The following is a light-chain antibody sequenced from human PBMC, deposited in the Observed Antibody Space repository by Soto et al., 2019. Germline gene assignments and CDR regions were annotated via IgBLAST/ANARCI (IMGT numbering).Light chain of an antibody. V-gene: IGKV1-9*01. J-gene: IGKJ2*01. CDR1: QGIRTY. Sequence: DIQLTQSPSFLSASVGDRVTITCRASQGIRTYLAWYQQKPGKAPKLLIYSASTLQSGVPSRFSGSGSGTEFTLTISSLQSEDFASYYCQQSNSYPYTFGQGTKLEIK. CDR2: SAS. CDR3: QQSNSYPYT.